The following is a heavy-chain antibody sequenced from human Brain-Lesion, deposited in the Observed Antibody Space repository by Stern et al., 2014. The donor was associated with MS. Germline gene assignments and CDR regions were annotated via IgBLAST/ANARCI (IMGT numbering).Heavy chain of an antibody. Sequence: QLQLQESGPGLVKPSETLSLTCTVAGGSVSSTSYAWAWIRPPPGKGLEWIGTLYYSGNPYYSPSIKGRPPISIDPPKNRFPRQRWFVTAADTAVYYCAGEEDIRYCSGGSCTGNWFDPWGQGTLVTVSS. V-gene: IGHV4-39*01. CDR3: AGEEDIRYCSGGSCTGNWFDP. CDR1: GGSVSSTSYA. CDR2: LYYSGNP. J-gene: IGHJ5*02. D-gene: IGHD2-15*01.